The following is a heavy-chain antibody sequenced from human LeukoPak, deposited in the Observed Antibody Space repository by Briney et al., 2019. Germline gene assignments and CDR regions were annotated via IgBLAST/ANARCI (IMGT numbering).Heavy chain of an antibody. Sequence: PGGSLILSCVGSGFTFSNYWINWVRQAPGKGLEWVGNINEDGSRKNYADSVKGRFTISRDNSKNSLYLQMDSLRAEDTALYYCAGGYYAGYWGQGTQVTVSS. J-gene: IGHJ4*02. CDR1: GFTFSNYW. D-gene: IGHD2-2*01. CDR2: INEDGSRK. CDR3: AGGYYAGY. V-gene: IGHV3-7*04.